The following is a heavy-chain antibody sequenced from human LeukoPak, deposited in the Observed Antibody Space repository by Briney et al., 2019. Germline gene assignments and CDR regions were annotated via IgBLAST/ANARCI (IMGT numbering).Heavy chain of an antibody. CDR3: ARGYSSGWYPDY. D-gene: IGHD6-19*01. Sequence: ASVKVSCKASGYTFTSYAMHWVRQAPGQRLEWMGRINAGNGNTKYSQKFQGRVTITRDTSASTAYMELSSLRSEDTAVYYCARGYSSGWYPDYWGQGTLVNVSS. CDR1: GYTFTSYA. V-gene: IGHV1-3*01. J-gene: IGHJ4*02. CDR2: INAGNGNT.